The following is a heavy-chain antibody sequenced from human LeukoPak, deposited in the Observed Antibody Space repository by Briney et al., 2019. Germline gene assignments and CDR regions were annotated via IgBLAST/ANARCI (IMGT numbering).Heavy chain of an antibody. D-gene: IGHD3-22*01. CDR3: ARAYYDSSGYYYVRWFDP. V-gene: IGHV4-59*02. CDR1: GGSVSSYY. Sequence: SETLSLTCTVSGGSVSSYYWGWIRQPPGKGLEWIGHIYYSGSTNYNPSLKSRVTISVDTSKNQFSLKLSSVTAADTAVYYCARAYYDSSGYYYVRWFDPWGQGTLVTVSS. J-gene: IGHJ5*02. CDR2: IYYSGST.